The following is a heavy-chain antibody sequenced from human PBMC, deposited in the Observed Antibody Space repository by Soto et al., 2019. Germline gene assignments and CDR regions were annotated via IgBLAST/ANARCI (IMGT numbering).Heavy chain of an antibody. CDR3: AKEYSSIWSLFDY. V-gene: IGHV3-30*18. D-gene: IGHD6-13*01. CDR2: ISFDGSNK. J-gene: IGHJ4*02. CDR1: GFTFSSYG. Sequence: GGSLRLSCAASGFTFSSYGVHWVRQAPGKGLEWVAIISFDGSNKYYADSVKGRFTISRDNSKNTLYLQMNSLRAEDTAVYYCAKEYSSIWSLFDYWGQGTLVTVSS.